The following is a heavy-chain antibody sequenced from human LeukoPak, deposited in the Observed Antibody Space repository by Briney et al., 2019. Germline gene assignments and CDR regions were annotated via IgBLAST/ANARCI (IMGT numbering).Heavy chain of an antibody. J-gene: IGHJ4*02. CDR1: GGSISSYY. V-gene: IGHV4-59*08. D-gene: IGHD1-26*01. CDR2: IYYSGST. CDR3: ARAPLDSGSYSFDY. Sequence: SETLSLTCTVSGGSISSYYWSWIRQPPGKGLEWIGYIYYSGSTNYNPSLKSRVTISVDTSKNQFSLKLSSVTAADTAVYYCARAPLDSGSYSFDYWGQGTLVTVSS.